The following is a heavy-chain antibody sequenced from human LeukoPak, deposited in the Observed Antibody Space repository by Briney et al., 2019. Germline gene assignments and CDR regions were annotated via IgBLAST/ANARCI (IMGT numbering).Heavy chain of an antibody. CDR2: IYSSGDT. D-gene: IGHD6-13*01. V-gene: IGHV3-53*01. CDR3: ARTSVATAEDYFDY. J-gene: IGHJ4*02. CDR1: GFTISSNY. Sequence: GGSLRLSCAASGFTISSNYMSWVRQAPGKGLEWVSIIYSSGDTYYADSVKGRFTISRDNSKNTLYLQMNSLRVEDTAVYYCARTSVATAEDYFDYWGQGTLVTVSS.